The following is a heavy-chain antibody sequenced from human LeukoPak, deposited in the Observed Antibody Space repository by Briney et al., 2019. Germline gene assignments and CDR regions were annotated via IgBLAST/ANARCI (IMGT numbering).Heavy chain of an antibody. Sequence: PSETLSLTCTVSGGSISSYYWSWIRQPAGKGLEWIGRIYTSGSTNYNPSLKSRVTMSVDTSKNQFSLKLSSVTAADTAVYYCARARDDFWSGQIDYWGQGTLVTVSS. D-gene: IGHD3-3*01. CDR1: GGSISSYY. V-gene: IGHV4-4*07. CDR2: IYTSGST. CDR3: ARARDDFWSGQIDY. J-gene: IGHJ4*02.